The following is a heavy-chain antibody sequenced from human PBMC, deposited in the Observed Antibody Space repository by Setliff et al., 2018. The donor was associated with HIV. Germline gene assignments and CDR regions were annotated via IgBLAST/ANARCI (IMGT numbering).Heavy chain of an antibody. V-gene: IGHV1-8*02. J-gene: IGHJ4*02. D-gene: IGHD3-3*01. CDR1: GYTFTNYD. CDR2: MSPKSGNT. CDR3: ARSRPQISIFGLVQDY. Sequence: ASVKVSCKASGYTFTNYDINWVRQATGQGLEWMGWMSPKSGNTGYAQKFQGRVTMTRNTSISTVYMELSSLRSEDTAVYYCARSRPQISIFGLVQDYWGQGTLVTV.